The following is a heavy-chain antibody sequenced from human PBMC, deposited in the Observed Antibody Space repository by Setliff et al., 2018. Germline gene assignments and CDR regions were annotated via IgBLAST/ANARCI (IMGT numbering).Heavy chain of an antibody. CDR3: VRTDYSDGRYSMDV. Sequence: SETLSLTCAVSGDSISSGSWWSWVRQPPEKGLEWIGEINHSGNTNYNPSLKSRVTILVDKSTNQFSLKLNSVTAADTAVYYCVRTDYSDGRYSMDVWGKGTTVTVSS. D-gene: IGHD6-19*01. CDR2: INHSGNT. CDR1: GDSISSGSW. V-gene: IGHV4-4*02. J-gene: IGHJ6*03.